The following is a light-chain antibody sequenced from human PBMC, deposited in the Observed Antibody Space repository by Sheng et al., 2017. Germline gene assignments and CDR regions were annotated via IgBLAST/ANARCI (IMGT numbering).Light chain of an antibody. V-gene: IGKV1D-16*01. CDR2: GAS. CDR1: QGISSS. CDR3: QHYNSYPIT. J-gene: IGKJ5*01. Sequence: DIQMTQSPSSLSASVGDRVTLTCRASQGISSSLAWYQQKPERAPKCLIYGASRLESGVPSRFSGSGSGTDFTLTISSLQPEDFATYYCQHYNSYPITFGQGTRLEIK.